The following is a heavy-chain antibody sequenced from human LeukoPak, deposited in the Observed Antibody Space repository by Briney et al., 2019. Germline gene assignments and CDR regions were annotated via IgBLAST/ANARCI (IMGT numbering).Heavy chain of an antibody. CDR1: GFTFSSYG. D-gene: IGHD6-25*01. V-gene: IGHV3-30*18. CDR2: ISYDGSNK. J-gene: IGHJ4*02. CDR3: GKDIYSSVMAIDY. Sequence: GGSLRLSCAASGFTFSSYGMPWVRQAPGKGLEWVAVISYDGSNKYYADSVKGRFTISRDNSKNTLYLQMNSLRAEDTALYFCGKDIYSSVMAIDYWGQGTLVTVSS.